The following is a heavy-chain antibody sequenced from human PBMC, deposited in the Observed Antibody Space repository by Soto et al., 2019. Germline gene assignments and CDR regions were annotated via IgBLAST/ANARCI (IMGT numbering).Heavy chain of an antibody. D-gene: IGHD2-15*01. J-gene: IGHJ4*02. V-gene: IGHV1-2*04. Sequence: ASVKVSCKASGYTFTGYYMHWVRQAPGQGLEWMGWINPNSGGTNYAQKFQGWVTMTRDTSISTAYMELSRLRSDDTAVYYCARDPGRGCSGGSCHTGGFDYWGQGTLVTVSS. CDR2: INPNSGGT. CDR1: GYTFTGYY. CDR3: ARDPGRGCSGGSCHTGGFDY.